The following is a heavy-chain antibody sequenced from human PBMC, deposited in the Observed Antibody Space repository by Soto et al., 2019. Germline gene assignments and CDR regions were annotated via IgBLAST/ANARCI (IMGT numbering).Heavy chain of an antibody. CDR2: TYYRSNWRH. CDR3: ARGVAGSGFDL. V-gene: IGHV6-1*01. D-gene: IGHD6-19*01. CDR1: GDSVSSNTAA. Sequence: PSPTLSLTCAISGDSVSSNTAAWNCSMSSPSRFLEWLGRTYYRSNWRHDYAVSVKSRITVNPDTSKNHFSLQLNSVTPDDTAVYYCARGVAGSGFDLWGQGTLVPVSS. J-gene: IGHJ4*02.